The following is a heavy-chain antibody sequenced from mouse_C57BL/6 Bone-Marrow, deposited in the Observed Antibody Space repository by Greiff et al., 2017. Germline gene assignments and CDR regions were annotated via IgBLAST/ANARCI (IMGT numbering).Heavy chain of an antibody. CDR1: GYTFTSYW. Sequence: QVQLQQSGAELVKPGASVKLSCKASGYTFTSYWMHWVKQRPGQGLEWIGYINTSSGYAKYNQKFKDKATLTVDKSSSTAYMQLSSLTYEDSAVYYCARGGPRVAYWGRGTLVTVSA. CDR2: INTSSGYA. J-gene: IGHJ3*01. CDR3: ARGGPRVAY. V-gene: IGHV1-7*01.